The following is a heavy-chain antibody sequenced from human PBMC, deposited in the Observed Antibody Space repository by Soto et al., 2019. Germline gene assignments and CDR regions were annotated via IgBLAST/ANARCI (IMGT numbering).Heavy chain of an antibody. CDR1: GGSISSYY. V-gene: IGHV4-59*08. D-gene: IGHD1-1*01. J-gene: IGHJ4*02. CDR3: ARNGYNSDYYFDY. Sequence: SETLSLTCTVSGGSISSYYWSWIRQPPGKGLEWIGYIYYSGSTNYNPSLKSRVTISVDTSKNQFSLKLSSVTAADTAVYYCARNGYNSDYYFDYWGQGTLVTVSS. CDR2: IYYSGST.